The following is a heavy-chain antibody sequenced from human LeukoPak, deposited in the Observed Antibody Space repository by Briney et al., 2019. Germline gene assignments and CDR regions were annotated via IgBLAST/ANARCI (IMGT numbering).Heavy chain of an antibody. CDR3: AREGYYGSGSPPSLYFDY. CDR2: TSSDLNVK. CDR1: GFTFSTYG. D-gene: IGHD3-10*01. V-gene: IGHV3-30*03. Sequence: GGSLRLSCAASGFTFSTYGMHWVRQAPGKGLEWVAVTSSDLNVKLYADSVKGRFTISRDNSRSTLYLQMNSLRPEDTAIYYCAREGYYGSGSPPSLYFDYWGQGTLVTVSS. J-gene: IGHJ4*02.